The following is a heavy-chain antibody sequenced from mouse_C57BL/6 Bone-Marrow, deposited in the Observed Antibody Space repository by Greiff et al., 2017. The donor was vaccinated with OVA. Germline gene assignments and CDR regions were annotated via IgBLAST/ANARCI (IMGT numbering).Heavy chain of an antibody. CDR3: ARNSPGAY. V-gene: IGHV1-81*01. CDR2: IYPRSGNT. CDR1: GYTFTSYG. Sequence: VQLQQSGAELARPGASVKLSCKASGYTFTSYGISWVKQRTGQGLEWIGEIYPRSGNTYYNEKFKGKATLTADKSSSTAYMELRSLTSEDSAVYFCARNSPGAYWGQGTLVTVSA. J-gene: IGHJ3*01.